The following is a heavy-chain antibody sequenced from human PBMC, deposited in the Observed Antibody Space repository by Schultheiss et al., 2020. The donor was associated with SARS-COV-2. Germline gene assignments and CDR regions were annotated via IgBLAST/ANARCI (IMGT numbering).Heavy chain of an antibody. J-gene: IGHJ5*01. CDR3: ARDPRGMDS. D-gene: IGHD1-26*01. CDR1: GFTFSSYE. CDR2: IKQDGSEK. Sequence: GGSLRLSCAASGFTFSSYEMNWVRQAPGKGLEWVANIKQDGSEKYYVDSVKGRFTISRDNSKNTLYLQMNSLRVDDTAVYYCARDPRGMDSWGQGTLVTVSS. V-gene: IGHV3-7*01.